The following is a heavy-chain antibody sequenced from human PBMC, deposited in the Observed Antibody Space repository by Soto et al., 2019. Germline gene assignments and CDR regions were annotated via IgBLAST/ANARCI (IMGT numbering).Heavy chain of an antibody. CDR3: AKDYSYDSPGYKRFDY. V-gene: IGHV3-23*01. Sequence: GGCLRLSCAASGFTFSSYALSWVRQAPGTGLEWVSAISGSGVSTHYADSEKGRFTISRDNSKNTLYLQMNSPRADDTAVYYCAKDYSYDSPGYKRFDYWGQGTLVTVSS. CDR1: GFTFSSYA. D-gene: IGHD3-22*01. CDR2: ISGSGVST. J-gene: IGHJ4*02.